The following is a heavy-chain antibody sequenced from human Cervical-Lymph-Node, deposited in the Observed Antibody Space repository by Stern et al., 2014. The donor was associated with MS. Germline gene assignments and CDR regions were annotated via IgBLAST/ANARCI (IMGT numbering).Heavy chain of an antibody. CDR2: IVPIFGTA. CDR3: SRGEDFGIAHGMDV. J-gene: IGHJ6*02. CDR1: GGTFSSYG. Sequence: VQLVESGAEVKKPGPSVKLSCKASGGTFSSYGISWVRQAPGQGLEWVGGIVPIFGTASYAQKFQCIVTITADESTSTVYMELSRLRSEDAAVYYCSRGEDFGIAHGMDVWGQGTTVTVSS. D-gene: IGHD3-10*01. V-gene: IGHV1-69*01.